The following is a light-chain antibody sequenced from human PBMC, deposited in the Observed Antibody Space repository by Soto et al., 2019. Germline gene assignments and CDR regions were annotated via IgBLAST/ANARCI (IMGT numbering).Light chain of an antibody. J-gene: IGKJ1*01. CDR2: KAS. Sequence: DIQMTQSPSTLSASVGDRVTITCRASQSIDNWLAWYQQKPGKAPKILIYKASNLETGVPSRFSGSGSVAEFTLTISSLQPDDFATYYCQNLTTFGQGTKVEIK. CDR1: QSIDNW. CDR3: QNLTT. V-gene: IGKV1-5*03.